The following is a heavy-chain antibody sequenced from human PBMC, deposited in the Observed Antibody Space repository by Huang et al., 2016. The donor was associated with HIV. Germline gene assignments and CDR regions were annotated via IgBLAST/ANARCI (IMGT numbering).Heavy chain of an antibody. V-gene: IGHV4-59*02. J-gene: IGHJ5*02. CDR3: VRDQGRLAVGGIDNWFDP. CDR1: GDSVSSHY. CDR2: VYDSGTT. Sequence: QVRLQESGPGLVKPSETLSLSCTVSGDSVSSHYWGWIRHPPGKGLEWIGTVYDSGTTNYNPRIKSRITISVDTSKNGFSLNITSVSAADTAMYFCVRDQGRLAVGGIDNWFDPWGQGALVTVSS. D-gene: IGHD6-19*01.